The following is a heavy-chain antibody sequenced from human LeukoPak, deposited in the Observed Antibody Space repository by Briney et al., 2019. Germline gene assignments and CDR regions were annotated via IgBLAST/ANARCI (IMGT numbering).Heavy chain of an antibody. CDR3: AAPGVPAATYYFDY. Sequence: PGGSPRLSCAASGFTFSSYSMNWVRQAPGKGLEWVSSISSSSSYIYYADSVKGRFTISRDNAKNTVYLQMNSLRAEDTAVYYCAAPGVPAATYYFDYWGQGTLVTVSS. CDR1: GFTFSSYS. D-gene: IGHD2-2*01. CDR2: ISSSSSYI. J-gene: IGHJ4*02. V-gene: IGHV3-21*01.